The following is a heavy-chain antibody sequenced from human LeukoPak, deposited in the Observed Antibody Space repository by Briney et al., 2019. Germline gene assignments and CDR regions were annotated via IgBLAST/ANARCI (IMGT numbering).Heavy chain of an antibody. CDR1: GFIFSNYW. CDR3: AVLEGLS. V-gene: IGHV3-7*03. CDR2: INQDGTEK. J-gene: IGHJ4*02. Sequence: GGSQRLSCEGSGFIFSNYWMSWVRQAPGKGLDWVANINQDGTEKYYAQSVRGRFTISRDNARNSVQLQMNNLRAEDTALYYCAVLEGLSWGQGTLVSVSS. D-gene: IGHD5-24*01.